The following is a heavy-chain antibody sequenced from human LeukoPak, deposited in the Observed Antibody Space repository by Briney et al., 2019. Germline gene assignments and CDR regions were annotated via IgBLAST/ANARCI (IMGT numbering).Heavy chain of an antibody. CDR3: ARGIERSYYDFWSGYYTGPLFDY. D-gene: IGHD3-3*01. V-gene: IGHV4-34*01. CDR2: INHSGST. J-gene: IGHJ4*02. CDR1: GGSFSGYY. Sequence: SETLSLTCAVYGGSFSGYYWSWIRQPPGKGLEWIGEINHSGSTNYNPSLKSRVTISVDTSKNQFSLKLSSVTAADTAVYYCARGIERSYYDFWSGYYTGPLFDYWGQGTLVTVSS.